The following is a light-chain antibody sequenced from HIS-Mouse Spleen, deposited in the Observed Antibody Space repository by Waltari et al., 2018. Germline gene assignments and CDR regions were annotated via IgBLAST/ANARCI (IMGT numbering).Light chain of an antibody. V-gene: IGLV2-14*03. J-gene: IGLJ2*01. CDR1: SSDVGGYNY. CDR3: SSYTSSSTL. CDR2: DVS. Sequence: QSALTQPASVSGSPGQSITISCTGTSSDVGGYNYVSWYQQHPGKAPKRMIYDVSNRPSGVSNRFSGSKSGNTASLTISGLQAEDEADYYCSSYTSSSTLVGGGTKLTVL.